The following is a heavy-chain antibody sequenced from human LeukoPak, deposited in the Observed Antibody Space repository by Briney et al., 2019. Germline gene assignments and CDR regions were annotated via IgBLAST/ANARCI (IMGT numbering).Heavy chain of an antibody. CDR1: GFTFSSYG. CDR3: AKGRTIVLMGYAGYYFDY. V-gene: IGHV3-30*18. Sequence: GGSLRLSCAASGFTFSSYGMHWVRQAPGKGLEWVAVISYDGSNKYYADSVKGRFTISRDNSKNTLYLQMNSLRAEDTAVYYCAKGRTIVLMGYAGYYFDYWGQGTLVTVSS. CDR2: ISYDGSNK. D-gene: IGHD2-8*01. J-gene: IGHJ4*02.